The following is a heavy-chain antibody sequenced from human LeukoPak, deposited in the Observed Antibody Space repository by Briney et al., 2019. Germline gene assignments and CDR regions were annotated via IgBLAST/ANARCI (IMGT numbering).Heavy chain of an antibody. V-gene: IGHV3-23*01. CDR1: GFTFSSYA. D-gene: IGHD1-1*01. CDR3: ARDIWNAFDI. CDR2: ISGGGVST. J-gene: IGHJ3*02. Sequence: PGGSLRLSCAASGFTFSSYAMTWVRQAPGKGLQWVSAISGGGVSTYYADSVKGRFTISRDNAKNSLYLQMNSLRAEDTAVYYCARDIWNAFDIWGQGTMVTVSS.